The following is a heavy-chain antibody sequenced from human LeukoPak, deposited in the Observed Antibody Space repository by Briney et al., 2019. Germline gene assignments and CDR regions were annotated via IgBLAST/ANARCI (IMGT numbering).Heavy chain of an antibody. CDR3: ARTRYDFWSGYYHHYIRS. CDR2: IYYSGST. D-gene: IGHD3-3*01. J-gene: IGHJ5*02. CDR1: GGSISSSSYY. Sequence: SETLSPTCTVSGGSISSSSYYWGWIRKPPGKGLEWIGRIYYSGSTYYNPSLKSRVTISVDKSKNQFSLKLSSVTAADTAVYYCARTRYDFWSGYYHHYIRSWGQGTLVTVSS. V-gene: IGHV4-39*07.